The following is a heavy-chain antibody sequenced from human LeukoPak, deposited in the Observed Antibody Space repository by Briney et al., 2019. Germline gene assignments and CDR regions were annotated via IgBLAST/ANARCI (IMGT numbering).Heavy chain of an antibody. V-gene: IGHV1-2*02. Sequence: GASAKVSCLVSGYSFTALYIHWVRQAPGQGLEWMGWIDPNSGGTRSAHKFRGRVTMTRDASINTVYMDLSGLGSDDTAIYFCARDNYGPLDYWGQGTLVTVSS. CDR1: GYSFTALY. J-gene: IGHJ4*02. CDR3: ARDNYGPLDY. CDR2: IDPNSGGT. D-gene: IGHD3-16*01.